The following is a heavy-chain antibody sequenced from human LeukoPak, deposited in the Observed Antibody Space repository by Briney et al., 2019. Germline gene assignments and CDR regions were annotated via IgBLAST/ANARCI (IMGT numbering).Heavy chain of an antibody. D-gene: IGHD4-23*01. CDR1: GGSISSYY. CDR3: ARVGGLTWFDP. J-gene: IGHJ5*02. CDR2: IYYSGST. Sequence: SETLSLTCTVSGGSISSYYWSWIRQPPGKGLEWIGYIYYSGSTNYSPSLKSRVTISVDRSKNQFSLKLSSVTAADTAVYYCARVGGLTWFDPWGQGTLVTVSS. V-gene: IGHV4-59*12.